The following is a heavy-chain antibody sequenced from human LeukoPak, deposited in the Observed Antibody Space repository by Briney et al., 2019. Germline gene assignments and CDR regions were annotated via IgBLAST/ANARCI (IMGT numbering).Heavy chain of an antibody. J-gene: IGHJ4*02. D-gene: IGHD3-16*02. CDR2: ISWNSGSI. V-gene: IGHV3-9*01. Sequence: QPGGSLRLSCAASGFTFDDYAMHWVRQAPGKGLEWVSGISWNSGSIGYADSVKGRFTISRDNAKNSLYLQMNSLRDEDTAVYYCARAGNYRFDYWGQGTLVTVSS. CDR1: GFTFDDYA. CDR3: ARAGNYRFDY.